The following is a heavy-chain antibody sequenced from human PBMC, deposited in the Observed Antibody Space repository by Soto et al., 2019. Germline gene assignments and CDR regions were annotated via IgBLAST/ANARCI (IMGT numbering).Heavy chain of an antibody. J-gene: IGHJ6*02. D-gene: IGHD2-15*01. CDR3: AREGAATANYGMDV. CDR1: GYTFTDYY. CDR2: VNPNSGGT. Sequence: ASVKVSCKASGYTFTDYYIHWVRQAPGQGLEWMGWVNPNSGGTNYAQKFQGWVTMTRDMSISTVYMELSSLKSDDMAVHYCAREGAATANYGMDVWGQGTTVTVSS. V-gene: IGHV1-2*04.